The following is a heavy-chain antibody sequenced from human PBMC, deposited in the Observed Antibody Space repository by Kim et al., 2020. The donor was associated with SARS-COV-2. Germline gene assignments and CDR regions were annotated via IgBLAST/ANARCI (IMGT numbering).Heavy chain of an antibody. CDR1: GFTFSSYG. J-gene: IGHJ6*02. V-gene: IGHV3-33*01. CDR2: IWCDGSNK. CDR3: ARDQGAGFGGLYYDYYGMDV. Sequence: GGSLRLSCAASGFTFSSYGMHWVRQAPGKGLEWVAVIWCDGSNKYYADSVKGRFTISRDNSKNTLYLQMNSLRAEDTAVYYCARDQGAGFGGLYYDYYGMDVWGHGTTVTVSS. D-gene: IGHD3-10*01.